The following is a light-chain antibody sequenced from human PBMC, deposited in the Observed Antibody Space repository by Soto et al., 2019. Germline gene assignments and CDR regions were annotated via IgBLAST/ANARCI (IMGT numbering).Light chain of an antibody. J-gene: IGKJ2*02. V-gene: IGKV3-20*01. CDR1: QSVSSSY. Sequence: EIVLTQSPGTLSLSPGDRATLSCRASQSVSSSYLAWYQQKPGQAPRLLIYGASSRATGIPDRFSGSGSGTDFTLTISRLEPEDFAVYYCQQYSTFGQGTKLEIK. CDR2: GAS. CDR3: QQYST.